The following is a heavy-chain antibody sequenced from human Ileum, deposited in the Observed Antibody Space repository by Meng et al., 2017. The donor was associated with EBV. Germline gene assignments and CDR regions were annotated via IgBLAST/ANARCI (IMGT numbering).Heavy chain of an antibody. J-gene: IGHJ4*02. CDR3: THRPMTSAYYYFDY. CDR1: GFPLSTSGVG. Sequence: QITLKESGPTLVTPXXXXTXTXTLSGFPLSTSGVGVGWIRQPPGKALEWLALIYWDDDKRYSPSLKSRLTITKDTSKNQVVLTMTNMDPVDTATYYCTHRPMTSAYYYFDYWGQGTLVTVSS. D-gene: IGHD3-22*01. V-gene: IGHV2-5*02. CDR2: IYWDDDK.